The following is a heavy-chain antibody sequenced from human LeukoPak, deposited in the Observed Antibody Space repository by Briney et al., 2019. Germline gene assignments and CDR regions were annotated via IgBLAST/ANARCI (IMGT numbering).Heavy chain of an antibody. Sequence: GGSLRHSCAASGFTFSSYAMSWVRQAPGKGLEWVSAISGSGGSTYYADSVKGRFTISRDNSKNTLYLQMNSLRAEDTAVYYCAKASGTGELLGYYYGMDVWGQGTTVTVSS. V-gene: IGHV3-23*01. J-gene: IGHJ6*02. CDR1: GFTFSSYA. D-gene: IGHD3-10*01. CDR2: ISGSGGST. CDR3: AKASGTGELLGYYYGMDV.